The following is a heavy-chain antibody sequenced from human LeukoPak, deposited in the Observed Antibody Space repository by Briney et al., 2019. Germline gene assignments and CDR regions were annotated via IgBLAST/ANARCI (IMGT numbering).Heavy chain of an antibody. D-gene: IGHD3-22*01. CDR1: GFTFSSYA. J-gene: IGHJ4*02. CDR3: AKDQSRYYDSSGSLDY. CDR2: ISGSDGST. V-gene: IGHV3-23*01. Sequence: HPGGSLRLSCAASGFTFSSYAMSWVRQAPGKGLEWVSAISGSDGSTYYADSVKGRFTISRDNSKNTLYLQMNSLRAEDTAVYYCAKDQSRYYDSSGSLDYWGQGTLVTVSS.